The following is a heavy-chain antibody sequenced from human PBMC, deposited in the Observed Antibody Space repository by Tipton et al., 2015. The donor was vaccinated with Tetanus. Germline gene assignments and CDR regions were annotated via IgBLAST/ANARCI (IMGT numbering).Heavy chain of an antibody. CDR1: GDSVSGYY. CDR3: ARANYDFPKKGPFDS. CDR2: VYYTGST. V-gene: IGHV4-59*02. D-gene: IGHD3-3*01. Sequence: TLSLTCTVSGDSVSGYYWSWIRQPPGKGLEWIGYVYYTGSTNHNPSLKSRITISQDTSKNQFSLKLTSVTAADTAVYYCARANYDFPKKGPFDSWGQGALVIVSS. J-gene: IGHJ4*02.